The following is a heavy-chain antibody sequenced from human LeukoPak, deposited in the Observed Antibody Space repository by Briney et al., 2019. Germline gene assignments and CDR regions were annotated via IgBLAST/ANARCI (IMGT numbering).Heavy chain of an antibody. D-gene: IGHD3-22*01. CDR2: IHSGGNA. V-gene: IGHV4-31*02. CDR3: ARDHYDSRGDYVVEY. CDR1: GDSINSGGYY. J-gene: IGHJ4*02. Sequence: SETLSLTCSLSGDSINSGGYYWNWIRQPPGEGLEWLGYIHSGGNAYFNPSVEGRSSISLDKSQNQFFLRLTSVTAADTAVYFCARDHYDSRGDYVVEYWGQGTLVTVSS.